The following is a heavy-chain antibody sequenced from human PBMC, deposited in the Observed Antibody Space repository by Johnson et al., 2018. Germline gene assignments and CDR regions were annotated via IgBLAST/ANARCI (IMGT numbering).Heavy chain of an antibody. J-gene: IGHJ6*02. Sequence: VQLVQSGGGLVQPGGSLRLSCAASGFTFSSYSMNWVRQAPGKGLEWVSYISSSSSTIYYADSVKGRFTISRDNAKNSLYLQMNSLRDEDTAGYYCASWSHYYGSGSYYQDYYGMDVWGQGTTVTVSS. CDR2: ISSSSSTI. CDR1: GFTFSSYS. D-gene: IGHD3-10*01. V-gene: IGHV3-48*02. CDR3: ASWSHYYGSGSYYQDYYGMDV.